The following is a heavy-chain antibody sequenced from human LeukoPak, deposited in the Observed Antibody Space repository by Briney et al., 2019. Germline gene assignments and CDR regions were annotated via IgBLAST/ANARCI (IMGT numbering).Heavy chain of an antibody. CDR1: GGSISNYY. D-gene: IGHD3-22*01. Sequence: SETLSLTCTVSGGSISNYYWNWIRQPPGKGLEWIGYIYYSGSTNYNPSPKSRVTISVDTSKNQFSLKLSSVTAADTAVYYCAREQGYYDSSGHGYYYYYYMDVWGKGTTVTVSS. V-gene: IGHV4-59*01. J-gene: IGHJ6*03. CDR3: AREQGYYDSSGHGYYYYYYMDV. CDR2: IYYSGST.